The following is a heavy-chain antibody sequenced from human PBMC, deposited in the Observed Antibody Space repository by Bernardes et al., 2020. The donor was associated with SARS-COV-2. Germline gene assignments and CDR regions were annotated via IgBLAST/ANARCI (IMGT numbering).Heavy chain of an antibody. D-gene: IGHD3-9*01. Sequence: ASVKVSCKASGYTFTSYGISWVRQAPGQGLEWMGWISAYNGNTNYAQKLQGRVTMTTDTSTSTAYMELRSLRSDDTAVYYCARGVRYYDILTGYYKSYYYYGMDVWGQGTTVTVSS. CDR3: ARGVRYYDILTGYYKSYYYYGMDV. CDR2: ISAYNGNT. J-gene: IGHJ6*02. CDR1: GYTFTSYG. V-gene: IGHV1-18*01.